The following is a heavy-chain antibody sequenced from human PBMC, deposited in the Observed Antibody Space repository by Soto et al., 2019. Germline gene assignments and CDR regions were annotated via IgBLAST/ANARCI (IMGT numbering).Heavy chain of an antibody. CDR3: ARGGPKGGSTSCSNWFDP. V-gene: IGHV4-34*01. CDR2: INHSGST. D-gene: IGHD2-2*01. CDR1: GGSFSGYY. J-gene: IGHJ5*02. Sequence: SETLSLTCAVYGGSFSGYYWSWIRQPPGKGLEWIGEINHSGSTNYNPSLKSRVTISVDTSKNQFSLKLSSVTAADTAVYYCARGGPKGGSTSCSNWFDPWGQGTLVTVSS.